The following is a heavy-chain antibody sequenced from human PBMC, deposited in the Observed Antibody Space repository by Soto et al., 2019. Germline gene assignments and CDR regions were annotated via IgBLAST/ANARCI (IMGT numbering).Heavy chain of an antibody. Sequence: QVQLVQSGAEVKKPGASVKVSCKTSGYTFTNFGLSWVRQAPGQGLERMGWISAYNGNTNDAQNCQGRVTMTTDTSTSTAYMELRSLRSDDTAVYYCARGWTPIDYWGQGTLVTVSS. D-gene: IGHD2-15*01. CDR2: ISAYNGNT. V-gene: IGHV1-18*01. CDR3: ARGWTPIDY. J-gene: IGHJ4*02. CDR1: GYTFTNFG.